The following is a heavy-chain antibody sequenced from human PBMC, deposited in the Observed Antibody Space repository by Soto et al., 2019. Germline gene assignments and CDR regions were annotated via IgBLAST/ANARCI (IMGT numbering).Heavy chain of an antibody. D-gene: IGHD1-1*01. CDR1: GYTFTTYG. CDR2: ISAHNGNT. J-gene: IGHJ4*02. V-gene: IGHV1-18*01. Sequence: QVHLVQSGAEVRKPGASVKVSCKGSGYTFTTYGITWVRQAPGQGLEWMGWISAHNGNTNYAQKLQGRVTVTRDTSTSTAYMELRILRSDDTAVYYCARGRYGDYWGQGALVTVSS. CDR3: ARGRYGDY.